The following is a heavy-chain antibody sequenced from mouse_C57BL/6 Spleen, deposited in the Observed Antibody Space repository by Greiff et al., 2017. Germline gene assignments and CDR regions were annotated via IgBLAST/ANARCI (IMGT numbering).Heavy chain of an antibody. D-gene: IGHD1-1*01. V-gene: IGHV5-17*01. CDR3: ARGYYGKGYDVGY. Sequence: EVQLVESGGGLVKPGGSLKLSCAASGFTFSDYGMHWVRQAPEKGLEWVAYISSGSSNIYYADTVKGRFTISRDNAKNTLFLQMTSLRSEDTAMCDCARGYYGKGYDVGYRGQGTSVTVSS. CDR2: ISSGSSNI. CDR1: GFTFSDYG. J-gene: IGHJ4*01.